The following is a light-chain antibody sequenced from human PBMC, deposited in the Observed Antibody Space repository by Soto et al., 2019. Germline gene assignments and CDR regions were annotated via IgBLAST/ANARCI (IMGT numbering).Light chain of an antibody. CDR3: QQYRTYPYT. CDR1: QSISSW. V-gene: IGKV1-5*01. Sequence: DIPMTQSPSTLSASVGDRVTITCRASQSISSWLAWYQQKPGKAPKLLIYDASTLESGVPSSFSGSGSGTEFTLTITSLQPADFATYYGQQYRTYPYTFGQGTRLEI. J-gene: IGKJ2*01. CDR2: DAS.